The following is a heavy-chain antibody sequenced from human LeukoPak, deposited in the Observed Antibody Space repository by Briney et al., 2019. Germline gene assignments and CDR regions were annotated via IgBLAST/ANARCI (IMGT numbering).Heavy chain of an antibody. V-gene: IGHV3-74*01. CDR3: ARDPDSWFDY. CDR2: INSDGSNT. D-gene: IGHD6-13*01. Sequence: GGSLRLSCAASRFTFSSYWMHWVRQAKGLVWVSRINSDGSNTGYADSVKGRFTISRDNARNSLYLQMNSLRAEDTAVYYCARDPDSWFDYWGQGTLVTVSS. CDR1: RFTFSSYW. J-gene: IGHJ4*02.